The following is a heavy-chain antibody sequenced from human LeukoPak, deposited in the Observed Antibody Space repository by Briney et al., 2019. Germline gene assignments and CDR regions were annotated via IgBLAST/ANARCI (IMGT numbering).Heavy chain of an antibody. CDR3: AREYVVVVPAATYFDY. CDR1: GGSISSGDYY. V-gene: IGHV4-30-4*01. CDR2: IYYSGST. D-gene: IGHD2-2*01. Sequence: SETLSLTCTVSGGSISSGDYYWIWVRQPPGKGLEWIGYIYYSGSTYYNPSLKSRVTISVDTSKNQFSLKLSSVTAADTAVYYCAREYVVVVPAATYFDYWGQGTLVTVSS. J-gene: IGHJ4*02.